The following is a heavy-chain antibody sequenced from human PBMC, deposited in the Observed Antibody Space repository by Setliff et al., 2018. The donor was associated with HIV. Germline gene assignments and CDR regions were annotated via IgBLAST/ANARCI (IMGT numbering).Heavy chain of an antibody. CDR2: INHSGST. Sequence: SETLSLTCAVYGGSFSDYFWTWIRQPPGKGLEWIGEINHSGSTNYNPSLKSRVTISVDTSKNQISLQLRSVTAADTAMYYCARGNGDWNFDSWGQGTLVTVSS. D-gene: IGHD2-21*02. V-gene: IGHV4-34*01. CDR3: ARGNGDWNFDS. CDR1: GGSFSDYF. J-gene: IGHJ4*02.